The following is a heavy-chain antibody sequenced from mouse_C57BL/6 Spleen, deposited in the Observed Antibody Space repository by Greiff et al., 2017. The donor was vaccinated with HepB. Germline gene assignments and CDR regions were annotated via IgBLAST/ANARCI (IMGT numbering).Heavy chain of an antibody. Sequence: EVQLQQSGPELVKPGASVKISCKASGYTFTDYYMNWVKQSHGKSLEWIGDINPNNGGTSYNQKFKGKATLTVDKSSSTAYMELRSLTSEDSAVYYCARSLYYCNYYFDYWGQGTTLTVSS. D-gene: IGHD2-1*01. J-gene: IGHJ2*01. CDR2: INPNNGGT. CDR1: GYTFTDYY. V-gene: IGHV1-26*01. CDR3: ARSLYYCNYYFDY.